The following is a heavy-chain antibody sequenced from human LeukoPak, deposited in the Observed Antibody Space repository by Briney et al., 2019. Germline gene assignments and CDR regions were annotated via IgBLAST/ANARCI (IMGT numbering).Heavy chain of an antibody. D-gene: IGHD3-10*01. CDR1: GHTLSELS. CDR2: FDPEDVET. J-gene: IGHJ6*04. Sequence: ASVKVSCKVSGHTLSELSMHWVRQGPGKGLEWMGGFDPEDVETIYAQKFQGRVTMTEDTSIETTYMELTSLTSEDTAVYYCATGHYYGSGRLPQAMDVWGKGTTVTISS. CDR3: ATGHYYGSGRLPQAMDV. V-gene: IGHV1-24*01.